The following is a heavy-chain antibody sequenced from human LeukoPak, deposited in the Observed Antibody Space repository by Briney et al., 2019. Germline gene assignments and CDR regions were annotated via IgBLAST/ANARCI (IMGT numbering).Heavy chain of an antibody. J-gene: IGHJ4*02. CDR3: ARDSSGSYPFDY. D-gene: IGHD1-26*01. Sequence: NPSETLSLTCAVPGGSISSGNWWSWVRQPPGKGLEWIGEIYRSGSTNYNPSLKSRVTISADKSKNQFALKLSSVTAADTAVYYCARDSSGSYPFDYWGQGTLVTVSS. CDR2: IYRSGST. CDR1: GGSISSGNW. V-gene: IGHV4-4*02.